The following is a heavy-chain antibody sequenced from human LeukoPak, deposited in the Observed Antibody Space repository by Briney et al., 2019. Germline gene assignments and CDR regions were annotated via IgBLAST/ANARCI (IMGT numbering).Heavy chain of an antibody. D-gene: IGHD2-2*01. J-gene: IGHJ4*02. Sequence: HLGGSLRLSCAASGFTLEDHVMHWVRQAPGKGLEWVSSISWSGDRMGYADAVKGRFTISRDNAKNSLFLQMNSLRVEDTALYYCAKDLGGSATTVWGQGTLVTVSS. CDR2: ISWSGDRM. V-gene: IGHV3-9*01. CDR1: GFTLEDHV. CDR3: AKDLGGSATTV.